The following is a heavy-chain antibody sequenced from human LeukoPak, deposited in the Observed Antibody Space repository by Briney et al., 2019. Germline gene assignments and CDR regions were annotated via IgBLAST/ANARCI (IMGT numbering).Heavy chain of an antibody. Sequence: SETLSLTCTVSGYSIRSGYYWGWIRQPPGKGLEWIGSIYYSGSTYYNPSLKSRVTISVDTSKNQFSLKLSSVTAADTAVYYCARVSYSSSSVGWFDPWGQGTLVTVSS. CDR1: GYSIRSGYY. CDR3: ARVSYSSSSVGWFDP. V-gene: IGHV4-38-2*02. D-gene: IGHD6-6*01. J-gene: IGHJ5*02. CDR2: IYYSGST.